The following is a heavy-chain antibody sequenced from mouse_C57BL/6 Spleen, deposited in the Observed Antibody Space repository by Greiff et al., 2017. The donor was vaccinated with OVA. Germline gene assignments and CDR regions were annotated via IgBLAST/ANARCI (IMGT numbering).Heavy chain of an antibody. CDR1: GYTFTSYW. CDR2: IYPGSGST. D-gene: IGHD2-1*01. CDR3: ARSNGHGNFYWYFDV. Sequence: QVQLQQPGAELVKPGASVKMSCKASGYTFTSYWITWVKQRPGQGLEWIGDIYPGSGSTNYNEKFKSKATLTVDTSSSTAYMQLSSLTSEDSAVYYCARSNGHGNFYWYFDVWGTGTTVTVSS. V-gene: IGHV1-55*01. J-gene: IGHJ1*03.